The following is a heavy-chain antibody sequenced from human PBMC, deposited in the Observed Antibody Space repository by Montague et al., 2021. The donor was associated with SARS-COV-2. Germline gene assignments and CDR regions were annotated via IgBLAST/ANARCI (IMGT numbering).Heavy chain of an antibody. V-gene: IGHV4-39*07. D-gene: IGHD6-13*01. CDR2: IYYSGST. CDR3: ARVGRQQLVRLSGMDV. J-gene: IGHJ6*02. Sequence: SETRSLTCTLSGGSISSSSYYWGWIRQPPGKGLEWIGSIYYSGSTYYYPSLKSRVTISVDTSKNQLSLKLISVTAADTAVYYCARVGRQQLVRLSGMDVWGQGTTVTVSS. CDR1: GGSISSSSYY.